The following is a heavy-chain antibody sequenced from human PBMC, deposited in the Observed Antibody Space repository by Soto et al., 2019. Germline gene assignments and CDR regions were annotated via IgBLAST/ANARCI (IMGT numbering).Heavy chain of an antibody. CDR2: ISGSGGTT. V-gene: IGHV3-23*01. CDR1: GFTFSSYA. Sequence: EVQLLESGGGLVQPGGSLRLSCAASGFTFSSYAMSWVRQAPGKGLDWVSSISGSGGTTYYADSVKGRFTISRDNSKNTLYLQMNSLRAEDTAVYYCAKDFARTDSSDIWGRGTMVTVSS. J-gene: IGHJ3*02. CDR3: AKDFARTDSSDI.